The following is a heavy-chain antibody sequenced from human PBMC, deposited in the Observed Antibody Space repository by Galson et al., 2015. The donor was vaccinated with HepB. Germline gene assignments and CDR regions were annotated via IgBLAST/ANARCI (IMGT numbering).Heavy chain of an antibody. J-gene: IGHJ4*02. CDR3: ARRGYSGFFDY. CDR1: GGSISSYY. D-gene: IGHD5-12*01. V-gene: IGHV4-59*08. Sequence: TLSLTCTVSGGSISSYYWSWIRQPPGKGLEWIGYIYYSGSTNYNPSLKSRVTISVDTSKNQFSLKLSSVTAADTAVYYCARRGYSGFFDYWGQGTLVTVSS. CDR2: IYYSGST.